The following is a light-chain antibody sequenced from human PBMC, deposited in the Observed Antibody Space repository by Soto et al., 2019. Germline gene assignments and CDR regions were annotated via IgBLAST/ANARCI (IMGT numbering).Light chain of an antibody. CDR3: QQYGNPRIT. CDR2: GAS. CDR1: QRVTSNY. J-gene: IGKJ5*01. Sequence: EIVLTQSPGTLSLSPGERATLSCRASQRVTSNYLAWYQQRPGQAPRLLISGASSRAAGIPDRFSGSGSETDFTLTISRLEPEDFALYFCQQYGNPRITFGQGTRLEIK. V-gene: IGKV3-20*01.